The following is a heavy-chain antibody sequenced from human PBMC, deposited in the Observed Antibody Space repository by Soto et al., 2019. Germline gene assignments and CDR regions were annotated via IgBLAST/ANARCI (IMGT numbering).Heavy chain of an antibody. J-gene: IGHJ5*02. D-gene: IGHD3-16*01. CDR3: ARSSGGVYGIIIEGTNWFAP. CDR1: GGTFSSYA. CDR2: IIPIFGTA. Sequence: GASVKVSCKASGGTFSSYAISWVRQAPGQGLEWMGGIIPIFGTANYAQKFQGRVTMTRDTSTSTVYMELRGLTSEDTAVYYCARSSGGVYGIIIEGTNWFAPWGQGALVTVSS. V-gene: IGHV1-69*05.